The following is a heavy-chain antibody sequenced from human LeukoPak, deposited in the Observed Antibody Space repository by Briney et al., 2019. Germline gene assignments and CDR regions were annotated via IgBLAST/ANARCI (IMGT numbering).Heavy chain of an antibody. J-gene: IGHJ4*02. Sequence: GGSLRLSCAASGFTVSSNYMSWVRQAPGKGLEWVSVIYSGGSTYYADSVKGRFTISRDNSKNTLYLQMNSLRAEDTAVYYCARASGWLLEVYYFDYWGQGTLVTVSS. CDR3: ARASGWLLEVYYFDY. CDR1: GFTVSSNY. CDR2: IYSGGST. D-gene: IGHD5-18*01. V-gene: IGHV3-53*01.